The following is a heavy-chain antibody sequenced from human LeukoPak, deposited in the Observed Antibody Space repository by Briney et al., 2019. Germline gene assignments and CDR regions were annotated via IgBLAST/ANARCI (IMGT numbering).Heavy chain of an antibody. Sequence: SVKVSCKASGYTFTGYYMHWVRQAPGQGLEWMGGINPNSGGTNYAQKFQGRVTMTRDTSISTAYMELRRLGSDDTAVYYCARDYGGNPLVYGMDVWGKGTTVTVSS. CDR2: INPNSGGT. D-gene: IGHD4-23*01. CDR3: ARDYGGNPLVYGMDV. V-gene: IGHV1-2*02. J-gene: IGHJ6*04. CDR1: GYTFTGYY.